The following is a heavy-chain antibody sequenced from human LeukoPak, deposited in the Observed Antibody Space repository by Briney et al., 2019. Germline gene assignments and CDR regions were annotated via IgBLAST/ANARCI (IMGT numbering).Heavy chain of an antibody. CDR1: GGTFSSYA. D-gene: IGHD7-27*01. V-gene: IGHV1-69*05. Sequence: SVKVSCKASGGTFSSYAISWVRQAPGQGLEWMGRIIPIFATANYAQKFQGRVTITTDESTSTAYMELSSLRSEDTAVYYCARDPGTGGAFDIWGQGTMVTVSS. CDR2: IIPIFATA. J-gene: IGHJ3*02. CDR3: ARDPGTGGAFDI.